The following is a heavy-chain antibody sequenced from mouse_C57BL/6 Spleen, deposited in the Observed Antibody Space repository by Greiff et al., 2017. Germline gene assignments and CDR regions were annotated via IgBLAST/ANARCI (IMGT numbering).Heavy chain of an antibody. CDR1: GYTFTSYT. J-gene: IGHJ1*03. D-gene: IGHD1-1*01. Sequence: QVQLQQSGAELARPGASVKMSCKASGYTFTSYTMHWVKQRPGQGLEWIGYINPSSGYTKYNQKFKDKATLTADKSSSPAYMQLSSLTSEDSAVYYCAVPLRVGEGYFDVWGTGTTVTVSS. V-gene: IGHV1-4*01. CDR2: INPSSGYT. CDR3: AVPLRVGEGYFDV.